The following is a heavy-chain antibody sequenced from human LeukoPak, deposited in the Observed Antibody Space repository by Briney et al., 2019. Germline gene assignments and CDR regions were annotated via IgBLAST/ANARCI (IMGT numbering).Heavy chain of an antibody. Sequence: ASVTVSCKASGYTFSNYGISWVRQAPGLGLEWMGWTSYDGNTNYAQKFQDRVTMTTDTSTTTAYMELRSLESDDTAVYYCARHSGSGWQALGYWGQGTLVTVSS. CDR1: GYTFSNYG. CDR3: ARHSGSGWQALGY. D-gene: IGHD6-19*01. J-gene: IGHJ4*02. V-gene: IGHV1-18*04. CDR2: TSYDGNT.